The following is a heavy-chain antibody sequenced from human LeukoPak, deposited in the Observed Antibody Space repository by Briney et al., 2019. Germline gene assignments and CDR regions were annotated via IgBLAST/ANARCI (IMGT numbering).Heavy chain of an antibody. Sequence: GGSLRLSCAASGFTFSSYGMNWVRQAPGKGLEWVARIRYKGSNENYADSVKGRFTITRDNSQNTLYLQMNSLRAEDRAVYYFAKDQSGSFHFHYWGQGTLVTVSS. CDR1: GFTFSSYG. CDR2: IRYKGSNE. CDR3: AKDQSGSFHFHY. V-gene: IGHV3-30*02. D-gene: IGHD1-26*01. J-gene: IGHJ4*02.